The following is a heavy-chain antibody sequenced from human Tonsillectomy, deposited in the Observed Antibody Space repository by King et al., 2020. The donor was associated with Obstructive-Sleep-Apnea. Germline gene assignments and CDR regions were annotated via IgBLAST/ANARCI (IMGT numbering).Heavy chain of an antibody. CDR2: IDPSDSYT. CDR3: ARLPAGFGDLGYYGMDV. V-gene: IGHV5-10-1*01. J-gene: IGHJ6*02. D-gene: IGHD3-10*01. CDR1: GYRFTSYW. Sequence: QLVQSGAEVKKPGESLRISCKGSGYRFTSYWISWVRQMHGKGLEWMGRIDPSDSYTNYSPSFQGHVTISADKSISTAYLQWSSLKASDTAMYYCARLPAGFGDLGYYGMDVWGQGTTVTVSS.